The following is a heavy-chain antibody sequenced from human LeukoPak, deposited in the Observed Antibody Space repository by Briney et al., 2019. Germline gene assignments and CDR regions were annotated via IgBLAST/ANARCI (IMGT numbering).Heavy chain of an antibody. CDR3: ARGQSETRTSRYLEFLSSSWFDP. J-gene: IGHJ5*02. V-gene: IGHV4-59*01. CDR1: GGSISNYY. Sequence: PSETLSLTCTVSGGSISNYYWSWIRQSPGKGLEWIGYIYYSGSTNYNPSLKSRVTMSVDTSKDQFSLKLSSVTAADTAVYYCARGQSETRTSRYLEFLSSSWFDPWGQGTRVTVSS. CDR2: IYYSGST. D-gene: IGHD3-10*01.